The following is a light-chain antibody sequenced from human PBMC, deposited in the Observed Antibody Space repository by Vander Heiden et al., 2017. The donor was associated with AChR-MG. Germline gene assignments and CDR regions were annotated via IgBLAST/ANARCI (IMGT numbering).Light chain of an antibody. CDR1: QSVGGY. CDR3: PRRSTWPPIT. V-gene: IGKV3-11*01. Sequence: TALTHSSATLPSSPGERPPLPGRASQSVGGYLARSQQKPGQAPRLLIIDPSNGAPGIPARLSARGSGTDFPLTFSSLEPEDFAVYSCPRRSTWPPITFGQGTRLEIK. CDR2: DPS. J-gene: IGKJ5*01.